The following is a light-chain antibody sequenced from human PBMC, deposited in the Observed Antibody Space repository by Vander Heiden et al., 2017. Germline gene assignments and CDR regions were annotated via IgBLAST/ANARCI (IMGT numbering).Light chain of an antibody. CDR2: GNS. CDR1: SSNIGAGYD. J-gene: IGLJ2*01. CDR3: QSYDSSLSGSV. V-gene: IGLV1-40*01. Sequence: QSVLTQPPSVSGAPGQRVTISCTGSSSNIGAGYDVHWYQQLPGTAPKLLIYGNSNRPSGVPDRFSGSKSGTSASLAITGLQAEDEAEYYCQSYDSSLSGSVFGGGTKLTAL.